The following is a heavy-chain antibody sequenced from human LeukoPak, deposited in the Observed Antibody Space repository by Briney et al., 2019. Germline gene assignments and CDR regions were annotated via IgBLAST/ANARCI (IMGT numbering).Heavy chain of an antibody. V-gene: IGHV3-21*01. CDR1: GLTFGSYS. CDR3: ARDLYTGSYFEIDY. J-gene: IGHJ4*02. D-gene: IGHD1-26*01. CDR2: ISTSSIYT. Sequence: GGSLRLSCAASGLTFGSYSMNWVRQAPGKGLGWVSCISTSSIYTYYADSGKGRFTISRDNAKNSLFLQMNSLRAEDTAVYFCARDLYTGSYFEIDYWGQGTLVTVSS.